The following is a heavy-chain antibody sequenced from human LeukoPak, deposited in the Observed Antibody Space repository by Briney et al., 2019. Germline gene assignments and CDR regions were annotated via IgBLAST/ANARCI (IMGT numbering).Heavy chain of an antibody. CDR1: GYTLTELS. Sequence: ASVKVSCKVSGYTLTELSMHWVRQAPGKGLEWMGGFDPEDGETIYAQKFQGRVTMTEDTSTDTAYMELSSLRSDDTAVYYCARRSSWYESYYYYYMDVWGKGTTVTVSS. D-gene: IGHD6-13*01. J-gene: IGHJ6*03. CDR3: ARRSSWYESYYYYYMDV. CDR2: FDPEDGET. V-gene: IGHV1-24*01.